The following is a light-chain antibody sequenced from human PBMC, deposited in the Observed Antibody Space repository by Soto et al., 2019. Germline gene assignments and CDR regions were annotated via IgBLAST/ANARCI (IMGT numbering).Light chain of an antibody. CDR3: SSYTTSNTRQIV. J-gene: IGLJ1*01. CDR2: DVS. V-gene: IGLV2-14*03. CDR1: SSDVAGYNY. Sequence: LTQPPSASGSPGQSVTISCTGTSSDVAGYNYVSWYQHHPGKAPKLMIFDVSNRPSGVSNRFSGSKSGNTASLTISGLQPEDEADYYCSSYTTSNTRQIVFGTGTKVTVL.